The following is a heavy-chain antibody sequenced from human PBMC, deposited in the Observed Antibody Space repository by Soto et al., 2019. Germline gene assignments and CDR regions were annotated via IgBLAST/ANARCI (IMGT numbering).Heavy chain of an antibody. CDR1: GFTFISYA. D-gene: IGHD3-3*01. CDR3: AKNGDFWSWGMDV. Sequence: GGSLRLSCAASGFTFISYAMTWVRQAPGKGLEWVSIISSSGDGTYYVDSVKGRFTISRDNARNTLNLQMNSLRAEDTAVYYCAKNGDFWSWGMDVWGQGTTVRVSS. CDR2: ISSSGDGT. V-gene: IGHV3-23*01. J-gene: IGHJ6*01.